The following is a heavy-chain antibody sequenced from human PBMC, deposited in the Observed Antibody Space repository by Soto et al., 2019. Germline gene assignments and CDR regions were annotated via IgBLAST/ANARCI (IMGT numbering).Heavy chain of an antibody. CDR3: ARDEPFYDFWSGPPLYYGMDV. CDR1: GGTFSSYT. V-gene: IGHV1-69*04. J-gene: IGHJ6*02. CDR2: IIPILGIA. D-gene: IGHD3-3*01. Sequence: GASVKVSCTDSGGTFSSYTISWVRQAPGQGLEWMGRIIPILGIANYAQKFQGRVTLYLQMNSLRAEDTAVYYCARDEPFYDFWSGPPLYYGMDVWGQGTTVTVSS.